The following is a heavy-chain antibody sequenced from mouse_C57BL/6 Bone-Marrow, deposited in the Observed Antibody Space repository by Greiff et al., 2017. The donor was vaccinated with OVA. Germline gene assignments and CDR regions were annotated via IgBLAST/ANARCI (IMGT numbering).Heavy chain of an antibody. CDR3: ARGGHYYAMDY. CDR1: GYSITSGYY. Sequence: EVQLQQSGPGLVKPSQSLSLTCSVTGYSITSGYYWNWIRQFPGNKLEWMGYISYDGSNNYNPSLKNRISITRDTSKNQFFLKLNSVTTEDTATYYCARGGHYYAMDYWGQGTSVTVPS. CDR2: ISYDGSN. J-gene: IGHJ4*01. V-gene: IGHV3-6*01.